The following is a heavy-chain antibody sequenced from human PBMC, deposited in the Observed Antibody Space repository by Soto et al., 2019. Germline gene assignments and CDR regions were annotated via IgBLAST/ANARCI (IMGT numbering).Heavy chain of an antibody. Sequence: GVSLRLSCAASGFTFSSYAMHWVRQAPGKGLEWVAVISYDGSNKYYADSVKGRFTISRDNSKNTLYLQMNSLRAEDTAVYYCATTTQYYYDSSGYLVGGFDYWGQGTLVTVSS. CDR3: ATTTQYYYDSSGYLVGGFDY. V-gene: IGHV3-30-3*01. D-gene: IGHD3-22*01. J-gene: IGHJ4*02. CDR2: ISYDGSNK. CDR1: GFTFSSYA.